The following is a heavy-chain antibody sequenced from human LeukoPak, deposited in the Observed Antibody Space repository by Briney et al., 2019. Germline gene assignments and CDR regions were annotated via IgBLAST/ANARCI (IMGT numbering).Heavy chain of an antibody. CDR1: GGSISSSSYY. D-gene: IGHD3-22*01. J-gene: IGHJ4*02. V-gene: IGHV4-39*01. CDR3: ARVAESYYDSSGCYLGQLIDY. Sequence: PSETLSLTCTVSGGSISSSSYYWGWIRQPPGKGLEWIGSIYYSGSTYYNPSLKSRVTISVDTSKNQFSLKLSSVTAADTAVYYCARVAESYYDSSGCYLGQLIDYWGQGTLVTVSS. CDR2: IYYSGST.